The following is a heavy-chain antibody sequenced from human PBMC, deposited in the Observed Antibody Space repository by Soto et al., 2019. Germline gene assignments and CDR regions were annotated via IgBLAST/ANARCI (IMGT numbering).Heavy chain of an antibody. CDR2: TRNKANSYTT. V-gene: IGHV3-72*01. Sequence: EVQLVESGGGLVQPGGSLRLSCAASGFTFSDHYMDWVRQAPGKGLEWVGRTRNKANSYTTEYAASVKGRFTISRDDSNNSLYLQMNSLKTEDTAVYYCARDARIEAADPYGMDVWGQGTTVTVSS. CDR1: GFTFSDHY. CDR3: ARDARIEAADPYGMDV. D-gene: IGHD6-13*01. J-gene: IGHJ6*02.